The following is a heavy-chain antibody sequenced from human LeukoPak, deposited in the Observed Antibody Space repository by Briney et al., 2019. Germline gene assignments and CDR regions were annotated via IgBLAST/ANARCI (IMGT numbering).Heavy chain of an antibody. Sequence: PGGSLRLSCAASGFTFSSYAMSWVRQAPGKGLEWVSAISGSGGSTYYADSVKGRFTISRDNSKNTLYLQMNSLRAEDTAVYYCARGYSGYDYERSTPTDYWGQGTLVTVSS. D-gene: IGHD5-12*01. CDR1: GFTFSSYA. V-gene: IGHV3-23*01. CDR2: ISGSGGST. CDR3: ARGYSGYDYERSTPTDY. J-gene: IGHJ4*02.